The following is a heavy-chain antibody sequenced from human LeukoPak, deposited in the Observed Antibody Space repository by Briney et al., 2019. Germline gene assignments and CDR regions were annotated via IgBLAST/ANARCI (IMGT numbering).Heavy chain of an antibody. J-gene: IGHJ4*02. CDR3: AKDAGMITFGGVIVSRYYFDY. V-gene: IGHV3-23*01. Sequence: GGSLRLSCAASGFTFSSYGMSWVRQAPGKGLEWVSAISGSGGSTYYADSVKGRFTISRDNSKNTLYLQMNSLRAEDTAVYYCAKDAGMITFGGVIVSRYYFDYWGQGTLVTVSS. D-gene: IGHD3-16*02. CDR2: ISGSGGST. CDR1: GFTFSSYG.